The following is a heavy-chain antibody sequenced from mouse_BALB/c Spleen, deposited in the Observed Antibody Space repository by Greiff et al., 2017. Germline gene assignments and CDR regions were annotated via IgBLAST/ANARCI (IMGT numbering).Heavy chain of an antibody. CDR1: GFSLTSYG. D-gene: IGHD1-1*01. V-gene: IGHV2-5-1*01. J-gene: IGHJ4*01. Sequence: VKLMESGPSLVQPSQSLSITCTVSGFSLTSYGVHWVRQSPGKGLEWLGVIWRGGSTDYNAAFMSRLSITKNNSKSQVFFKMNSLQADDTAIYYCAKNVESVVATDYAMDYWGQGTSVTVSS. CDR2: IWRGGST. CDR3: AKNVESVVATDYAMDY.